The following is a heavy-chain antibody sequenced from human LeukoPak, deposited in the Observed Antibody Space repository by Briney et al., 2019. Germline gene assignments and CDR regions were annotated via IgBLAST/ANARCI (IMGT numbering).Heavy chain of an antibody. V-gene: IGHV4-59*01. CDR3: ARAPGSAYYPYYYMDV. CDR1: GGSLSNYY. J-gene: IGHJ6*03. CDR2: IYYTGST. Sequence: PSETLSLTCTVSGGSLSNYYWSWIRQPPGKGLEWIGYIYYTGSTNYNPSLKSRVTTSVDTSKNQFSLNLNSVTAADTAEYYCARAPGSAYYPYYYMDVWGKGTTVTVSS. D-gene: IGHD6-19*01.